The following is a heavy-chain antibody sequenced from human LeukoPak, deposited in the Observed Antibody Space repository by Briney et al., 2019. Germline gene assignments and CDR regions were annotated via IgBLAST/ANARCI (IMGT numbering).Heavy chain of an antibody. V-gene: IGHV4-59*01. D-gene: IGHD6-19*01. CDR2: IYYSGST. CDR3: ARGPEEWLIAS. J-gene: IGHJ4*02. CDR1: GGSMSSYY. Sequence: SETLSLTCTVSGGSMSSYYWSWIRQPPGKGLEWIGYIYYSGSTNYNPSLKSRVTISVDTSKNQFSLKLSSVTAADTAVYYCARGPEEWLIASWGQGTLVTVSS.